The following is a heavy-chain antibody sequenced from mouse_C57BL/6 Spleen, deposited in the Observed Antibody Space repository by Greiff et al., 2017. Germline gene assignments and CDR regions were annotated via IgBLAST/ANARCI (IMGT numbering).Heavy chain of an antibody. CDR2: ISYDGSN. V-gene: IGHV3-6*01. Sequence: EVKLMESGPGLVKPSQSLSLTCSVTGYSITSGYYWNWIRQFPGNKLEWMGYISYDGSNNYNPSLKNRISITRDTSKNQFFLKLNSVTTEDTATYYCARGWEDYDYAPWFAYWGQGTLVTVSA. CDR1: GYSITSGYY. J-gene: IGHJ3*01. CDR3: ARGWEDYDYAPWFAY. D-gene: IGHD2-4*01.